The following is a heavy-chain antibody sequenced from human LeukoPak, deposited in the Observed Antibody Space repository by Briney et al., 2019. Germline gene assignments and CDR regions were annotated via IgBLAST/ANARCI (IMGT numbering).Heavy chain of an antibody. D-gene: IGHD6-6*01. J-gene: IGHJ2*01. CDR3: AKTLSSWYFDL. CDR1: GFTFSSYA. CDR2: VSASGGST. V-gene: IGHV3-23*01. Sequence: PGGSLRLSCAASGFTFSSYAMSWVRQAPGKGLEWVSAVSASGGSTYYADSVKGRFTISRDNSNNTLYVQMNSLRAEDTAVYYCAKTLSSWYFDLWGRGALVTVSS.